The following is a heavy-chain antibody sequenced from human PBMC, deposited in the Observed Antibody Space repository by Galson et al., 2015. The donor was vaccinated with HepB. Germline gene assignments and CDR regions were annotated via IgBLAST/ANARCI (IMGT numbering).Heavy chain of an antibody. CDR3: AKEGDFVVVVAASEFDY. CDR2: ISGSGGST. D-gene: IGHD2-15*01. Sequence: SLRLSCAASGFTFSSYAMSWVRQAPGKGLEWVSAISGSGGSTYYADSVKGRFTISRDNSKNTLYLQMNSLRAEDTAVYYCAKEGDFVVVVAASEFDYWGQGTLVTVSS. CDR1: GFTFSSYA. V-gene: IGHV3-23*01. J-gene: IGHJ4*02.